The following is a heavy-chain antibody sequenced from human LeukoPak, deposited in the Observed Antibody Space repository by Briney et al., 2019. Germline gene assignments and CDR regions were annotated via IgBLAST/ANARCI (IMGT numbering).Heavy chain of an antibody. Sequence: GGSLRLSCAASGFTFSDYAMTWVRQAPGKGLQWVSLISDSGGSTYYADSVKGRLTVSRDNSKATLYLQMNSLRADDTAVYFCAKRGSSWSYFDYWGQGTLVTVSS. J-gene: IGHJ4*02. CDR3: AKRGSSWSYFDY. D-gene: IGHD6-13*01. CDR2: ISDSGGST. CDR1: GFTFSDYA. V-gene: IGHV3-23*01.